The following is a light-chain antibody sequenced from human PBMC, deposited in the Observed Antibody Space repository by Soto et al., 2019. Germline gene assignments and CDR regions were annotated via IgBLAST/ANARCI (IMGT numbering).Light chain of an antibody. CDR3: ATWDDSLNGWV. Sequence: QAVVTQPPSASGTPGQRVTISCSGSSSKIGSKTVNWYQQLPGTAPKLLIYSNNQRPSGVPDRFSGSKSGTSASLAISGLQSEDEADYYCATWDDSLNGWVFGGGTKLTVL. V-gene: IGLV1-44*01. CDR1: SSKIGSKT. CDR2: SNN. J-gene: IGLJ3*02.